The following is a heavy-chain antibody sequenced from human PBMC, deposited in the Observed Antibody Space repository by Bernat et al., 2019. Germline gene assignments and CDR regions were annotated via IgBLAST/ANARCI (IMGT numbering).Heavy chain of an antibody. D-gene: IGHD5-18*01. CDR2: ISYDGRDI. V-gene: IGHV3-30*03. CDR1: GFTFSRYG. J-gene: IGHJ6*02. Sequence: QVQLVESGGGVVQPGRSLRLSCAASGFTFSRYGMHWVRQTPAKGLEWVAVISYDGRDIHYGDSVKGRFTISRDNPKNSLYLQMNSLRAEDTAVYYCARRGYSYRYGMDVWGQGTTVTVSS. CDR3: ARRGYSYRYGMDV.